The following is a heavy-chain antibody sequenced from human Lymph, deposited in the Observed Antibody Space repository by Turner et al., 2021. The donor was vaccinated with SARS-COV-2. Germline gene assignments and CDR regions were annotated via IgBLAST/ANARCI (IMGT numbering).Heavy chain of an antibody. CDR1: GFNVSSSY. V-gene: IGHV3-53*02. Sequence: EVQLVETGGGLIQPGGSLRLSCAASGFNVSSSYMSWVRQAPGKGLEWVSVIYSGGSTFYADSVRGRFTISRDNSKNTLYLQMNSLRAEDTAVYYCARDNPHDAFDIWGQGTMVTVSS. CDR2: IYSGGST. CDR3: ARDNPHDAFDI. J-gene: IGHJ3*02.